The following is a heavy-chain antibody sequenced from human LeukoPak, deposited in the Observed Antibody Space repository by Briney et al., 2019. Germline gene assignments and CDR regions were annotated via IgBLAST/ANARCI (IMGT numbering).Heavy chain of an antibody. CDR3: AGVGLYYYDSSGYYLTSLDY. D-gene: IGHD3-22*01. CDR2: ISAYNGNT. Sequence: ASVKVSCKASGYTFTSYGITWVRQAPGQGLEWMGWISAYNGNTNYAQKLQGRVTMTTDTSTSTAYMELRSLRSDDTAVYYCAGVGLYYYDSSGYYLTSLDYWGQGTLVTVSS. J-gene: IGHJ4*02. CDR1: GYTFTSYG. V-gene: IGHV1-18*01.